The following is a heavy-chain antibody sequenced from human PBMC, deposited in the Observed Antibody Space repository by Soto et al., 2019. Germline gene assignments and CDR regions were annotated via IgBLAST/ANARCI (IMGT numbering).Heavy chain of an antibody. CDR1: GFNFGASW. CDR2: IKQDGSEK. CDR3: ARDSFYGEIDY. D-gene: IGHD3-10*01. J-gene: IGHJ4*02. V-gene: IGHV3-7*01. Sequence: EVQLMESGGGLVQPGGSLRLSCAASGFNFGASWMAWVRQAPGKGLEWVADIKQDGSEKNYVDSVKGLVTISRDDAKNSLYLQMNSLRAEDTAVYYCARDSFYGEIDYWGLGTLVTVSS.